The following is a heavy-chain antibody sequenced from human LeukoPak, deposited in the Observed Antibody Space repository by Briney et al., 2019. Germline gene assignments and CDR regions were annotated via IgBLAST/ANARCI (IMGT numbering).Heavy chain of an antibody. J-gene: IGHJ4*02. D-gene: IGHD2-15*01. CDR1: GGTFSSYT. Sequence: SVKVSCKASGGTFSSYTINWVRQAPGQGLEWMGGIIPVFGTANYVQKFQGRVTITTDESTSTAYMELSSLRSEDTAVYYCARQDCSGGSCYLYYFDYWGQGTLVTVSS. CDR2: IIPVFGTA. CDR3: ARQDCSGGSCYLYYFDY. V-gene: IGHV1-69*05.